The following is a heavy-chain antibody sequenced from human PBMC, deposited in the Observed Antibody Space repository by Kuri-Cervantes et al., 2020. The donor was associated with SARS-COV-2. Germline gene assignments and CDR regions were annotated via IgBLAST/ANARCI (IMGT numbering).Heavy chain of an antibody. J-gene: IGHJ5*02. V-gene: IGHV3-21*01. D-gene: IGHD2-2*01. CDR3: ARDRGIVVVPAAIWFDP. CDR2: ISSSSSYI. CDR1: GFTFRSYS. Sequence: LSLTCAASGFTFRSYSMNWVRQAPGKGLEWVSSISSSSSYIYYADSVKGRFTISRDNAKNSLYLQMNSLRAEDTAVYYCARDRGIVVVPAAIWFDPWGQGTLVTVSS.